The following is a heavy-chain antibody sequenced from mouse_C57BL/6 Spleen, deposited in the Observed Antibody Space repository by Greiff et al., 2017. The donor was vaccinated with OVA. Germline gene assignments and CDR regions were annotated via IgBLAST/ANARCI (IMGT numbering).Heavy chain of an antibody. Sequence: EVMLVESGAELVRPGASVKLSCTASGFNIKDDYMHWVKQRPEQGLEWIGWIDPENGDTEYASKFQGKATITADTSSNTAYLQLSSLTSEDTAVYYCTTGYSDVWGTGTTVTVSS. CDR2: IDPENGDT. CDR1: GFNIKDDY. J-gene: IGHJ1*03. V-gene: IGHV14-4*01. CDR3: TTGYSDV.